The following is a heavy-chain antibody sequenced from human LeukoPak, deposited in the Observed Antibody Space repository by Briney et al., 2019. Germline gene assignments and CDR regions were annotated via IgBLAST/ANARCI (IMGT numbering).Heavy chain of an antibody. J-gene: IGHJ4*02. V-gene: IGHV5-51*01. CDR1: GYSFTSYR. CDR2: IYPGDSDT. CDR3: ARWIVGATSAFDY. D-gene: IGHD1-26*01. Sequence: GESLQISCKGSGYSFTSYRIGWVRQMPGKGLEWMGIIYPGDSDTRYSPSFQGQVTISADKSISTAYLQWSSLKASDTAMYYCARWIVGATSAFDYWGQGTLVTVSS.